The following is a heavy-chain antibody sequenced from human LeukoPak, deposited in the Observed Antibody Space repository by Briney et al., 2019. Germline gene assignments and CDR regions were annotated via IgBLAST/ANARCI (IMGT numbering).Heavy chain of an antibody. J-gene: IGHJ4*02. V-gene: IGHV3-49*04. CDR3: TRDRTYYDFWSGYLDY. CDR2: IRSKAYGGTT. D-gene: IGHD3-3*01. Sequence: GGSLRLSCTPSGFTFGDYAMSWVRQAPGKGLEWVGFIRSKAYGGTTEYAASVKGRFTISRDDSKSIAYLQMNSLKTEDTAVYYCTRDRTYYDFWSGYLDYWGQGTLVTVSS. CDR1: GFTFGDYA.